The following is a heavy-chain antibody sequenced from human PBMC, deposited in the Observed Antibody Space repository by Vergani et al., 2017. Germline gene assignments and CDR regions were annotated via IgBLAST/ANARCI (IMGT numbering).Heavy chain of an antibody. CDR3: ARAKYSSSWFDY. Sequence: QVRLEESGPGLVKPSETLSLTCSVSGYSIGSGFYWAWIRQSPGEGLQWLTSIHNRGKTYHNPSLKSRVSVSLDTSKNRFSLNLTSVTATDTAVYYCARAKYSSSWFDYWGQGTLVTVSS. CDR2: IHNRGKT. D-gene: IGHD6-13*01. V-gene: IGHV4-38-2*02. J-gene: IGHJ4*02. CDR1: GYSIGSGFY.